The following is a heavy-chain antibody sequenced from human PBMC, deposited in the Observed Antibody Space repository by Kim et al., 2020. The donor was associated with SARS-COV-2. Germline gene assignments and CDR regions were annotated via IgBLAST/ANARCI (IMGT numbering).Heavy chain of an antibody. CDR2: ISGTGGST. CDR1: GFTFSSYA. D-gene: IGHD3-3*01. V-gene: IGHV3-23*01. J-gene: IGHJ6*03. CDR3: AHNRGFWSASYYMDV. Sequence: GGSLRLSCAASGFTFSSYAMSWVRQAPGKGLEWVSSISGTGGSTYYADSVKGRFTISRDNSKNTLYLQMNSLRAEDTAVYYCAHNRGFWSASYYMDVWGKGTTVTVSS.